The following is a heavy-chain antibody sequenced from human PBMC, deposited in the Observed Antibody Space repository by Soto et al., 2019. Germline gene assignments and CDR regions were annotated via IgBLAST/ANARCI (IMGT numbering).Heavy chain of an antibody. D-gene: IGHD2-2*01. J-gene: IGHJ4*02. V-gene: IGHV1-3*01. Sequence: GASVKVSCKASGDTFTSYAMQWVRHAHGQRLEWMGWINAGNGNTKYSQKFQGRVTITRDTSASTAYMELSSLRSEDTAVYYCARESTIVVVPAATLLYDYWGQGTLVTVSS. CDR1: GDTFTSYA. CDR2: INAGNGNT. CDR3: ARESTIVVVPAATLLYDY.